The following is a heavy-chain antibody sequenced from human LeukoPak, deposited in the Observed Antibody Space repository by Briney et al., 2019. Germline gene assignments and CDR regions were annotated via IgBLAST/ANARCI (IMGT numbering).Heavy chain of an antibody. CDR3: ASSLVITDRGYYSYYMDV. Sequence: SETRSLTCTVSGYSISSGCYWGWIRQPPGKGLEWSGSIYQSGSTYYNRSLKRRVTISVDTSKNQFSRKLSSVTAAATAVYYCASSLVITDRGYYSYYMDVWGKGTTVTVSS. CDR1: GYSISSGCY. V-gene: IGHV4-38-2*02. CDR2: IYQSGST. D-gene: IGHD3-22*01. J-gene: IGHJ6*03.